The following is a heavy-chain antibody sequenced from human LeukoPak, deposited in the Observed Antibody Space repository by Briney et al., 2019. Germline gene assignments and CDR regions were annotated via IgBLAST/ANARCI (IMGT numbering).Heavy chain of an antibody. V-gene: IGHV3-23*01. CDR2: ISGSGGST. CDR1: GVTLSSYA. Sequence: GGSLRLSCAASGVTLSSYAMSWVRQAPGKGLEWVSAISGSGGSTYYADSVKGRFTISRDNSKNTLYLQMNSLRAEDTAVYYCAKARSGITGTLGYWGQGTLVTVSS. D-gene: IGHD1-20*01. J-gene: IGHJ4*02. CDR3: AKARSGITGTLGY.